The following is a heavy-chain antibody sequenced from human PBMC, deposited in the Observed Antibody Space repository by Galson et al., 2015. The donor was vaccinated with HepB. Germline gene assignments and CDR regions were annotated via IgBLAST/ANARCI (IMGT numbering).Heavy chain of an antibody. J-gene: IGHJ3*02. CDR3: ARIWFGEIAFDI. Sequence: SETLSLTCTVSGGSISSSSYYWGWIRQPPGKGLEWIGSIYYSGSTYYNPSLKSRVTISVDTSKNQFSLKLSSVTAADTAVYYCARIWFGEIAFDIWGQGTMVTVSS. CDR2: IYYSGST. CDR1: GGSISSSSYY. V-gene: IGHV4-39*01. D-gene: IGHD3-10*01.